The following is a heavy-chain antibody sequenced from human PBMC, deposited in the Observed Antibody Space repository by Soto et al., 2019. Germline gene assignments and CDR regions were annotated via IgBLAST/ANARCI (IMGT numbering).Heavy chain of an antibody. V-gene: IGHV4-30-4*01. CDR3: SRVGYRLDQLSD. Sequence: SETLSLTCTVSGAPISSGDYYWSWVRQAPGKGLEWVGYIYYSGSTYYNPSLKRRLDISLDVSKNLFSLRLTSVTASDTAVYFFSRVGYRLDQLSDWGPGMLVTVSS. CDR2: IYYSGST. CDR1: GAPISSGDYY. D-gene: IGHD5-18*01. J-gene: IGHJ1*01.